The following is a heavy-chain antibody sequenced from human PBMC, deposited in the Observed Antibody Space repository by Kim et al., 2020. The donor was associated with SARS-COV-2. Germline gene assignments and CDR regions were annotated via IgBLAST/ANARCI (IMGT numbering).Heavy chain of an antibody. CDR1: GYSFTSYW. Sequence: GESLKISCKGSGYSFTSYWIGWVRQMPGKGLEWMGIIYPGDSDTRYSPSFQGQVTISADKSISTAYLQWSSLKASDTAMYYCARQGGPGGSGTYCMDVWGQGTTVTVSS. CDR3: ARQGGPGGSGTYCMDV. J-gene: IGHJ6*02. V-gene: IGHV5-51*01. CDR2: IYPGDSDT. D-gene: IGHD3-10*01.